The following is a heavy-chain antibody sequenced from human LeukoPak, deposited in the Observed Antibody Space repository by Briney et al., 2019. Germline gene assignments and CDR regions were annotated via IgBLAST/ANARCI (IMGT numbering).Heavy chain of an antibody. V-gene: IGHV3-30-3*01. D-gene: IGHD6-19*01. CDR1: GFTFSSYW. Sequence: PGGSLRLSCAASGFTFSSYWMHWVRQAPGKGLEWVAVISYDGSNKYYADSVKGRFTISRDNSKNTLYLQMNSLRAEDTAVYYCARDGATYSSGWTFDYWGQGTLVTVSS. CDR3: ARDGATYSSGWTFDY. J-gene: IGHJ4*02. CDR2: ISYDGSNK.